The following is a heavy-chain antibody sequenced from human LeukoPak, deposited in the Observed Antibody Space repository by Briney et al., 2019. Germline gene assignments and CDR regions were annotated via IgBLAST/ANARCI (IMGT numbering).Heavy chain of an antibody. Sequence: PGRSLRLSCAGSGFTFSTYAMHWVRQAPGRGLEWVAVISYDGNNKYYADSVKGRFTISRDNSKNTLYLQMNSLRAEDTAVYYCARDWGVWGSYPYFDYWGQGTLVTVSS. J-gene: IGHJ4*02. CDR1: GFTFSTYA. CDR2: ISYDGNNK. V-gene: IGHV3-30-3*01. CDR3: ARDWGVWGSYPYFDY. D-gene: IGHD3-16*01.